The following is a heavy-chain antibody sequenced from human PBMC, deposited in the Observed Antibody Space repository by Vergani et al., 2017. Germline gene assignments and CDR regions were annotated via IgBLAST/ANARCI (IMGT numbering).Heavy chain of an antibody. J-gene: IGHJ4*02. CDR1: GYSIRNGYY. CDR3: ARSRPYCTSGSCPAI. D-gene: IGHD2-15*01. V-gene: IGHV4-38-2*01. Sequence: QVQLQESGPGLVKPSETLSLTCAVSGYSIRNGYYWGWIRQPPGKGLEWIGSIYHSGSTHYNPSLKSRVTISVDTSKSQFSLKLNSVTVADTAVYYCARSRPYCTSGSCPAIWGQGTLVTVSS. CDR2: IYHSGST.